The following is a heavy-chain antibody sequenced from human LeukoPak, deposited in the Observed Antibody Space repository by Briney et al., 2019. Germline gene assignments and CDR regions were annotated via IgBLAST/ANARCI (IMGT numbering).Heavy chain of an antibody. V-gene: IGHV3-7*01. J-gene: IGHJ4*02. Sequence: GGSLRLSCAASGFTFSSYWMSWVRQAPGKGLEWVANIKQDGSEKYYVDSVKGRFTISRDNAKNSLYLQMNSLRAEDTAVYYCARDGIAVVVAAVYYFDYWGQGTLVTVSS. CDR2: IKQDGSEK. CDR3: ARDGIAVVVAAVYYFDY. D-gene: IGHD2-15*01. CDR1: GFTFSSYW.